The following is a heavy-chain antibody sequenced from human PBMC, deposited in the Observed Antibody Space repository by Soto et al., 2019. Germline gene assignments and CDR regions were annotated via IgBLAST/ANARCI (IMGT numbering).Heavy chain of an antibody. Sequence: PGVSLRLSWSASGFTFSSYAIIWVRQAPGKELEWVSAISGSGGSTYYADSVKGRFTISRDNSKNTRYLQMNTLRAEDKAVYYCAKEGIAAAGNYYYYYMDVWGKGTKVTVSS. CDR1: GFTFSSYA. V-gene: IGHV3-23*01. J-gene: IGHJ6*03. D-gene: IGHD6-13*01. CDR3: AKEGIAAAGNYYYYYMDV. CDR2: ISGSGGST.